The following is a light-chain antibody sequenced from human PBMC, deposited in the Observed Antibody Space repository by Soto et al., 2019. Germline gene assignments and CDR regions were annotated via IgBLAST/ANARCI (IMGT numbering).Light chain of an antibody. CDR3: AAWDDSLNGVV. CDR2: TNS. Sequence: QSVLTQPPSASGTPGQRVTISCSGSSSNVGGNTVTWYQQLPGTAPKLLIYTNSQRPSGVPDRFSGSKSGTSASLAISGLQSEDEAGYYCAAWDDSLNGVVFGGGTQLTVL. CDR1: SSNVGGNT. J-gene: IGLJ2*01. V-gene: IGLV1-44*01.